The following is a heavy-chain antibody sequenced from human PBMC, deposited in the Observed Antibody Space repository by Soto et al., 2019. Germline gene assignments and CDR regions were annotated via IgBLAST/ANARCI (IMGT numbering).Heavy chain of an antibody. J-gene: IGHJ3*02. V-gene: IGHV1-3*01. D-gene: IGHD6-19*01. CDR1: GYTFTSYA. CDR3: ARDQGGVTPYSSGAHDAFDI. Sequence: ASVKVSCKASGYTFTSYAMHWVRQAPGQRLEWMGWINAGNGNTKYSQKFQGRVTITRDTSASTAYMELSSLRSEDTAVYYCARDQGGVTPYSSGAHDAFDIWGQGTMVTVSS. CDR2: INAGNGNT.